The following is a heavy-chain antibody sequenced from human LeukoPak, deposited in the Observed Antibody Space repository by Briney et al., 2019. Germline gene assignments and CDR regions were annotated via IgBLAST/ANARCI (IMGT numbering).Heavy chain of an antibody. CDR2: ICYSGST. CDR1: GGSISSRSYC. Sequence: SETLSLTCTVSGGSISSRSYCWGWIRQPPGKGLEWIGTICYSGSTYYNPSLKSRVTMSVDTSKNQFSPKLSSVTAADTAVYYCARDASQWLVRDYFDYWGQGTLVTVSS. CDR3: ARDASQWLVRDYFDY. V-gene: IGHV4-39*07. J-gene: IGHJ4*02. D-gene: IGHD6-19*01.